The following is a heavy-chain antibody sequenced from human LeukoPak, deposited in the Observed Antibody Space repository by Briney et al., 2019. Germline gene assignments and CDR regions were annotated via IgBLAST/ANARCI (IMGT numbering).Heavy chain of an antibody. CDR1: GFTFSSYS. Sequence: GGSLRLSCAASGFTFSSYSMNWVRQAPGKGLEWVSSIRGSSSYIYYADSVKGRFTISRDNAKNSLYLQMNSLRAEDTAVYYCARIAQQHFDYWGQGTLVTASS. V-gene: IGHV3-21*04. CDR2: IRGSSSYI. CDR3: ARIAQQHFDY. J-gene: IGHJ4*02. D-gene: IGHD2-21*01.